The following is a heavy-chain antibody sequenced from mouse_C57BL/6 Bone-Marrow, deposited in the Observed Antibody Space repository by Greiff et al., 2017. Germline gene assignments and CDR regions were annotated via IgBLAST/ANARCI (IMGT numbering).Heavy chain of an antibody. J-gene: IGHJ4*01. CDR2: IFPGSGSP. D-gene: IGHD1-1*01. Sequence: VKLQESGPELVKPGASVKISCKASGYTFTDYYINWVKQRPGQGLEWIGWIFPGSGSPSYNEKFKGKATLTVAKSSSTAYMLLSSLTSEDSAVYYSAREGLAGLYAMDYWGQGTSVTVSS. CDR3: AREGLAGLYAMDY. V-gene: IGHV1-75*01. CDR1: GYTFTDYY.